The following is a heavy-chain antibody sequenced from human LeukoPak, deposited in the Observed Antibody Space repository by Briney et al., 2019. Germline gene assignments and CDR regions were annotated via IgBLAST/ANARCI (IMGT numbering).Heavy chain of an antibody. CDR3: ARGSSLPTIFGVVTPFDY. D-gene: IGHD3-3*01. CDR1: GYTFTSYY. V-gene: IGHV1-46*01. J-gene: IGHJ4*02. Sequence: ASVKVSCMASGYTFTSYYMHWVRQAPGQGLEWMGIINPSGGSTSYAQKFQGRVTMTRDTSTSTVYMELSSLRSEDTAVYYCARGSSLPTIFGVVTPFDYWGQGTLVTVSS. CDR2: INPSGGST.